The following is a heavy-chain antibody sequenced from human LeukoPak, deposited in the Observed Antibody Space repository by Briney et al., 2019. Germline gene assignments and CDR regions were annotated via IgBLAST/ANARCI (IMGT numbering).Heavy chain of an antibody. J-gene: IGHJ3*02. CDR1: GGTFISYA. V-gene: IGHV1-69*13. CDR3: ARGYYYDSSGQDAFDI. CDR2: VIPIFGTA. D-gene: IGHD3-22*01. Sequence: SVKVSCKASGGTFISYAINWVRQAPGQGLEWMGGVIPIFGTANYAQKFQGRVTITADESTSTAYMELSSLRSEDTAVYYCARGYYYDSSGQDAFDIWGQGTMVTVSS.